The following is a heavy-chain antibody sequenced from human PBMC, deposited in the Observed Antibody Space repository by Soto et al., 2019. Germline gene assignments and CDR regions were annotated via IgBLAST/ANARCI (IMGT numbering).Heavy chain of an antibody. CDR1: GFTFSTYS. V-gene: IGHV3-21*01. J-gene: IGHJ6*02. Sequence: EVQLVESGGGLVKPGGSLRLSCAASGFTFSTYSMNWVRQAPGKGLEWVSSISDSSSYIYYAHSVKGRFTISRDNAKNSLYLQMNSLRAEDTAVYYCARYDSSGYYWPYYYYGMDVWGQGTTVTVSS. CDR3: ARYDSSGYYWPYYYYGMDV. CDR2: ISDSSSYI. D-gene: IGHD3-22*01.